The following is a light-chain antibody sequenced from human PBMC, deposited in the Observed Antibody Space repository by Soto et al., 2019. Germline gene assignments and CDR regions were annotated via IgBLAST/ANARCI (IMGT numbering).Light chain of an antibody. CDR3: SSYTISAPYV. Sequence: QSALTQPASVSGSPGQSVTISCTGTSTDVGAYNYVSWYQQHPGKAPRLMIYDVSNRPAGVSNRFSGFTSGNTASLTISGLQAEDEADYFCSSYTISAPYVFGTGTTLTVL. J-gene: IGLJ1*01. V-gene: IGLV2-14*01. CDR2: DVS. CDR1: STDVGAYNY.